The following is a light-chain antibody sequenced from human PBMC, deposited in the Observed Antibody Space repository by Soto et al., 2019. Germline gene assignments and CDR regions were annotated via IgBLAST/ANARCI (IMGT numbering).Light chain of an antibody. CDR3: QQSYSPPRT. J-gene: IGKJ1*01. CDR2: AAS. Sequence: DIQMTQSPSSLSASVGDRVTITCRASQSISSYLNWYQQKPGKAPNLLIYAASSLRSGVPSRFSGSGSGTDFTLTITNLQPADFATYYCQQSYSPPRTFGQGTKVEIK. V-gene: IGKV1-39*01. CDR1: QSISSY.